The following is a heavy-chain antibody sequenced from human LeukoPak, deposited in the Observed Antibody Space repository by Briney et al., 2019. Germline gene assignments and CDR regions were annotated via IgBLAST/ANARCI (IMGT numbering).Heavy chain of an antibody. CDR2: ISRSSSYT. CDR1: GFTFSSYN. J-gene: IGHJ6*03. V-gene: IGHV3-21*01. CDR3: ARVGDYYYYMDV. Sequence: PGGSLRLSCAASGFTFSSYNMNWVRQAPGKGLEWVSSISRSSSYTHYADSVKGRFTISRDNARDSLYLQMNSLRAEDTAVYHCARVGDYYYYMDVWGIGTTVTVSS. D-gene: IGHD2-15*01.